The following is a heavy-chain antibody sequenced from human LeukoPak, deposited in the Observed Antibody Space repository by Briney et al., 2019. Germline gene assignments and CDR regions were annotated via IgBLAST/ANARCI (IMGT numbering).Heavy chain of an antibody. CDR3: ARAAARYYYGSGSYYKPYYFDY. J-gene: IGHJ4*02. CDR1: GGSFSGYY. CDR2: INHSGST. D-gene: IGHD3-10*01. Sequence: SETLSLTCAVYGGSFSGYYWSWIRQPPGKGLEWIGEINHSGSTNYNPSLKSRVTISVDKSKNQFSLKLSSVTAADTAVYYCARAAARYYYGSGSYYKPYYFDYWGQGTLVTVSS. V-gene: IGHV4-34*01.